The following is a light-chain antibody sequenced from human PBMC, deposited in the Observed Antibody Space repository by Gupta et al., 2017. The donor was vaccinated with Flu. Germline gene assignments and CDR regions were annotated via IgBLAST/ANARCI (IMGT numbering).Light chain of an antibody. CDR3: QKRSNWPPYT. J-gene: IGKJ2*01. CDR1: QSVGTY. Sequence: EIVLTQSPATLSLSPGERATLSCRASQSVGTYLAWYQQKPGQTPRLLIYDASNRDTGIPARFSGSGCGTDFTLTISSREPEDFAVYYCQKRSNWPPYTFGQGTKLDI. V-gene: IGKV3-11*01. CDR2: DAS.